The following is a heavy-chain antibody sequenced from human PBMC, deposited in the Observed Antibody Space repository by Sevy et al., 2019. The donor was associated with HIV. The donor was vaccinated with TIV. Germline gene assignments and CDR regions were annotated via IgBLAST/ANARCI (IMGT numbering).Heavy chain of an antibody. D-gene: IGHD5-18*01. CDR1: GGTFSSYA. J-gene: IGHJ3*02. Sequence: ASVKVSCKASGGTFSSYAISWVRQAPGQGLEWMGGIIPIFGTANYAQKFQGRVTITADKSTRTAYMELSSLRSEDTAVYYCARDLGAYSYGIGAFDIWGQGTMVTVSS. V-gene: IGHV1-69*06. CDR3: ARDLGAYSYGIGAFDI. CDR2: IIPIFGTA.